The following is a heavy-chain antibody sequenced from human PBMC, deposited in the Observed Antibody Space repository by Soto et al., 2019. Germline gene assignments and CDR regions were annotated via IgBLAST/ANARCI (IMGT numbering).Heavy chain of an antibody. V-gene: IGHV3-74*01. J-gene: IGHJ4*02. CDR3: ARDLVYTGSELDS. D-gene: IGHD5-12*01. CDR1: GFTFSTYW. Sequence: LRLSCAASGFTFSTYWMHWVRQAPGKGLVWVSRVNNDGSSTTYADSVKGRFTISRENAKNTLYLQMNSLRAEDTAMYYCARDLVYTGSELDSCGQGTLVTVSS. CDR2: VNNDGSST.